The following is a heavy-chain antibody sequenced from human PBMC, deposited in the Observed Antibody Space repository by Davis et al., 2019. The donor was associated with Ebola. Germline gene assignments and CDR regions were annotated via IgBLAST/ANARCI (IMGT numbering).Heavy chain of an antibody. J-gene: IGHJ4*02. D-gene: IGHD1-14*01. V-gene: IGHV3-23*01. CDR2: IIASGGTT. CDR1: GFTFSTYA. CDR3: ARDPNHGALDY. Sequence: GESLKISCAGSGFTFSTYAMTWVRQAPGKGLEWVSTIIASGGTTYYADSVKGRFTISRDNAKNSLYLQMNSLSAEDTSIYYCARDPNHGALDYWGRGTLVTVSS.